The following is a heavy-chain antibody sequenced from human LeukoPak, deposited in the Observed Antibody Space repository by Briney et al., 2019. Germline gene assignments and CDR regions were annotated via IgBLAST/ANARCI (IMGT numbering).Heavy chain of an antibody. V-gene: IGHV4-4*07. CDR1: GGPINNYF. Sequence: SETLSLTCTASGGPINNYFRSWIRQPAGKGLEWMGRIYSSGSTSYNPSLKNRLTISLDKTKNQVSLKLTSVTAADTAMYVCAREQTTGFDQWGQGTLVTVSS. CDR2: IYSSGST. CDR3: AREQTTGFDQ. D-gene: IGHD4-17*01. J-gene: IGHJ4*02.